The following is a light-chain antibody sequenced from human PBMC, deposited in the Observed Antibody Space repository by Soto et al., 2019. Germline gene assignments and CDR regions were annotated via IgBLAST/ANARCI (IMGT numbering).Light chain of an antibody. CDR2: DAS. CDR3: QQRSNWPIT. J-gene: IGKJ5*01. CDR1: QSVSRY. V-gene: IGKV3-11*01. Sequence: IVLTQSPATLSLSPWERATLSCRASQSVSRYLDCYQQKPGQAPRLLIYDASNRATGIPARFSGSGSGTDFTLTISSLEHEDFAVYYCQQRSNWPITFGQGTRLEIK.